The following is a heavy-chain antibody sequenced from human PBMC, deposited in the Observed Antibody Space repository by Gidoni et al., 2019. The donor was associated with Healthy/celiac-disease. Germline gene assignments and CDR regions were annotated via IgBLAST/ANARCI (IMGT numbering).Heavy chain of an antibody. D-gene: IGHD6-13*01. CDR1: GGNFSSYA. J-gene: IGHJ5*02. CDR3: ARDCQQLVRADNWFDP. Sequence: QVQLVQSGAEVKKPGSSVKVSCKASGGNFSSYAISWVRQAPGQGLEGLGGLIPIFCTANYAQNFQGSVTITADESTSTAYMELSSLRSEDTAVYYCARDCQQLVRADNWFDPLGQGTLVTVSS. CDR2: LIPIFCTA. V-gene: IGHV1-69*01.